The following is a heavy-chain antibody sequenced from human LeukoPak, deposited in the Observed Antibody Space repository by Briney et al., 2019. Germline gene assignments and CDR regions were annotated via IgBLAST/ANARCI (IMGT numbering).Heavy chain of an antibody. CDR2: INWSGGST. J-gene: IGHJ4*02. CDR3: ARAPITSPFYFDY. D-gene: IGHD2-2*01. V-gene: IGHV3-20*04. Sequence: GGSLRLSCTASGFASDEHGMSWVRQVPGKGLEWVSGINWSGGSTGYADPLRGRFTISRDNAKNSLYLQMDSLRAEDTALYYCARAPITSPFYFDYWGQGTLVTVSS. CDR1: GFASDEHG.